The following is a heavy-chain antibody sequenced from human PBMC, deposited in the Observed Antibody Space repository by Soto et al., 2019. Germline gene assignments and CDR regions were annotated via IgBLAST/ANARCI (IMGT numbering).Heavy chain of an antibody. CDR1: WYRFSINIAA. CDR2: TYYRSKWYN. V-gene: IGHV6-1*01. Sequence: SQTLSLTCSISWYRFSINIAAWNWIRKSPSRGLEWLGRTYYRSKWYNDYAVSVKSRITINPDTSKNQFSLQLNSVTPEDTAVYYCARGGSSRWGDRYALDIWGQGTMVTVSS. D-gene: IGHD6-19*01. CDR3: ARGGSSRWGDRYALDI. J-gene: IGHJ3*02.